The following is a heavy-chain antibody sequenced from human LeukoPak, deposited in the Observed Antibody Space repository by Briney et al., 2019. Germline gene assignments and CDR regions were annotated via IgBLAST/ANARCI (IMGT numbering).Heavy chain of an antibody. CDR3: AKGAGGFSYYNWFDP. J-gene: IGHJ5*02. D-gene: IGHD5-18*01. CDR2: IYYSGTT. CDR1: GFTFSNYA. V-gene: IGHV4-39*07. Sequence: GSLRLSCAASGFTFSNYAMRWVRQAPGKGLEWVGSIYYSGTTHYNPSLESRVTISVDTSKNQFSLKLASVTAADTAIYYCAKGAGGFSYYNWFDPWGQGTLVTVSS.